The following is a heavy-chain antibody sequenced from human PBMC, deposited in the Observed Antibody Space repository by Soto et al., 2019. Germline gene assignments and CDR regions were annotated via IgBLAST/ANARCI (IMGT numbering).Heavy chain of an antibody. Sequence: QVQLVESGGGLVKPAGSLRLSCAASGLTFSDYSMSWIRQAPGKGLEWISYITSSDIYTNYADSVKGRFTISRDNAKNSLYLQMNSLRAEDTAVYYCAGGPVGSGSDWYFDLWGRGTLVTVSS. D-gene: IGHD3-10*01. CDR2: ITSSDIYT. V-gene: IGHV3-11*05. CDR3: AGGPVGSGSDWYFDL. CDR1: GLTFSDYS. J-gene: IGHJ2*01.